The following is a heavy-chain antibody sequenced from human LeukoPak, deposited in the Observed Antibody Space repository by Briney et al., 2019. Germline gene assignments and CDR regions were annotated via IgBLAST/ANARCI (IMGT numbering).Heavy chain of an antibody. CDR2: ISRSSSTK. CDR3: ARVLRYCSGGNCYSGGLGYMDV. CDR1: GFTFSDYY. D-gene: IGHD2-15*01. J-gene: IGHJ6*03. V-gene: IGHV3-11*01. Sequence: GGSLRLSCAASGFTFSDYYMSWIRQAPGKGLEWVSSISRSSSTKYYADSVKGRFTISRDNAKNSLFLQMNSLRAEDTAVYYCARVLRYCSGGNCYSGGLGYMDVWGKGTTVTISS.